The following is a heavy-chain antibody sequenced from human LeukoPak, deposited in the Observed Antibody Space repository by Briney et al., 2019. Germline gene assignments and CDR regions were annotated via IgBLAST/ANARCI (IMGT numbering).Heavy chain of an antibody. Sequence: GGSLRLSCAASGFTFSDYYMGWIRQAPGKGLEWVSYISSSGSTIYYADSVKGRFTTSRDNAKNSLYLQMNSLRAEDTAVYYCANLFMVRDAFDIWGQGTMVTVSS. V-gene: IGHV3-11*01. CDR3: ANLFMVRDAFDI. CDR1: GFTFSDYY. D-gene: IGHD3-10*01. CDR2: ISSSGSTI. J-gene: IGHJ3*02.